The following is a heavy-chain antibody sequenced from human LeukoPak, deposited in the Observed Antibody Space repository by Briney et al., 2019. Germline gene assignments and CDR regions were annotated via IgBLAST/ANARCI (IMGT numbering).Heavy chain of an antibody. CDR3: AKYYDFWSGYYRAGFDY. CDR2: ISGSGGST. V-gene: IGHV3-23*01. Sequence: GGSLRLSCAASGFTFSSYAMSWVRQAPGKGLEWVSAISGSGGSTYYADSVKGRFTISRDNSKNTLYLQMNSLRAEDTAVYYCAKYYDFWSGYYRAGFDYWGQGTLVTVSS. D-gene: IGHD3-3*01. J-gene: IGHJ4*02. CDR1: GFTFSSYA.